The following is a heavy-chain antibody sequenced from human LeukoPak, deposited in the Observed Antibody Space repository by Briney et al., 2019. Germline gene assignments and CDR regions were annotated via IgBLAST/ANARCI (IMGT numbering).Heavy chain of an antibody. Sequence: SVKVSCKASGGTFSSYAISWVRQAPGQGREWMGGIIPIFGTANYAQKFQGRVTIAADKSTSTAYMELSSLRSEDTAVYYCARVGRYCSSTSCSLQWFDPWGQGTLVTVSS. J-gene: IGHJ5*02. CDR1: GGTFSSYA. D-gene: IGHD2-2*01. CDR2: IIPIFGTA. V-gene: IGHV1-69*06. CDR3: ARVGRYCSSTSCSLQWFDP.